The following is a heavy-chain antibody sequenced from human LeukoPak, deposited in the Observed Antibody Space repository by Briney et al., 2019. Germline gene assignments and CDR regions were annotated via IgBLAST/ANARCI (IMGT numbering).Heavy chain of an antibody. CDR1: GYSISSYY. CDR2: IYYSGST. Sequence: SETLSLNCTVSGYSISSYYWSWIRQPPGKGLEWIGYIYYSGSTNYSPSLKSRVTISVDTSKNQFSLKLSSVTAADTAVYYCARDLRGGYYFDYWGQGTLVTVSS. CDR3: ARDLRGGYYFDY. J-gene: IGHJ4*02. D-gene: IGHD3-10*01. V-gene: IGHV4-59*01.